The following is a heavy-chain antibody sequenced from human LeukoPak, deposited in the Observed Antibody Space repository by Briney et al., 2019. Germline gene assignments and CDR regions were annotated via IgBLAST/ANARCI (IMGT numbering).Heavy chain of an antibody. J-gene: IGHJ4*02. Sequence: PGGSLRLSCAASGFTFSSYAMSWVRQAPGKGPEWVSAISCSGGSTYYADSVKGRSTISRDNSKNTLYLQMNSLRAEDTAVYYCAKDTSPYGDYDGYWGQGTLVTVSS. D-gene: IGHD4-17*01. CDR3: AKDTSPYGDYDGY. CDR2: ISCSGGST. V-gene: IGHV3-23*01. CDR1: GFTFSSYA.